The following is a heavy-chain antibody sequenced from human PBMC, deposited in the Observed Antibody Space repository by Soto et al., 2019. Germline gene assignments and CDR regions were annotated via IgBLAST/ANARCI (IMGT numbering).Heavy chain of an antibody. V-gene: IGHV1-2*04. D-gene: IGHD2-15*01. Sequence: QVQLVQSGAEVKKPGASVKVSCKASGYTFTGYYMHWVRQAPGQGLEWMGWINPNSGGTNYAQKFQGWVTMTRDTSISTAYMELSRLRSDDTAVYYCARDGYCSGGSCYSDAFDIWGQGTMVTVSS. CDR1: GYTFTGYY. J-gene: IGHJ3*02. CDR3: ARDGYCSGGSCYSDAFDI. CDR2: INPNSGGT.